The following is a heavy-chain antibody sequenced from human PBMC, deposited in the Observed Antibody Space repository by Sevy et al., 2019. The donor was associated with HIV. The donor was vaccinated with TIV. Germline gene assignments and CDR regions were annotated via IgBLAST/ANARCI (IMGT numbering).Heavy chain of an antibody. J-gene: IGHJ4*02. CDR2: ISTSSSYI. D-gene: IGHD1-26*01. CDR1: GFTFSSYS. CDR3: ARDEVGGSYWEFDY. V-gene: IGHV3-21*01. Sequence: GGSLRLSCAASGFTFSSYSMNWVRQAPGKGLKWVSSISTSSSYIYYADSVKGRFTISRDNAKNSLYLQMNSLRAEDTAVYYCARDEVGGSYWEFDYWGQRTLVTVSS.